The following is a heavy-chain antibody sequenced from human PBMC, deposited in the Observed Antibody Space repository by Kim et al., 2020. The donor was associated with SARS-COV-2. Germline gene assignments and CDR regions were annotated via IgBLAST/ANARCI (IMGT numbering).Heavy chain of an antibody. V-gene: IGHV3-30*18. D-gene: IGHD3-10*01. CDR1: GFTFSSYG. CDR3: AKGIVRNYYGSGSYWPDYYYGMDV. Sequence: GGSLRLSCAASGFTFSSYGMHWVRQAPGKGLEWVAVISYDGSNKYYADSVKGRFTISRDNSKNTLYLQMNSLRAEDTAVYYCAKGIVRNYYGSGSYWPDYYYGMDVWGQGTTVTVSS. CDR2: ISYDGSNK. J-gene: IGHJ6*02.